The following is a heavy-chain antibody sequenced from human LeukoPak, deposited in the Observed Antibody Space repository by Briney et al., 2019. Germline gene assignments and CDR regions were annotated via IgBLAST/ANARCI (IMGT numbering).Heavy chain of an antibody. CDR1: GFTFSSYA. Sequence: GGSLRLSCAASGFTFSSYAMHWVRQAPGKGLEYVSAISSNGGSTYYANSVKGRFTISRDNSKNTLYLKMGSLRAEDMAVYYCAELGITMIGGVWGKGTTVTISS. D-gene: IGHD3-10*02. V-gene: IGHV3-64*01. J-gene: IGHJ6*04. CDR3: AELGITMIGGV. CDR2: ISSNGGST.